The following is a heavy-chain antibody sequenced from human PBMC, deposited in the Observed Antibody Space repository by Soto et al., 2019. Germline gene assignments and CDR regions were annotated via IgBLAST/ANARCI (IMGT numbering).Heavy chain of an antibody. D-gene: IGHD6-13*01. V-gene: IGHV1-8*02. CDR3: GRGPSPRAPAGGTPYYYAMDV. J-gene: IGHJ6*02. CDR1: GYDFTAYD. Sequence: KESGASVKVSCKASGYDFTAYDINWVRQASGQGLEWMGWMNPINGATGTARRFQGRVSLSRNTATGTAYLELTSLRSDDTAVYYCGRGPSPRAPAGGTPYYYAMDVWGQGTTVTVSS. CDR2: MNPINGAT.